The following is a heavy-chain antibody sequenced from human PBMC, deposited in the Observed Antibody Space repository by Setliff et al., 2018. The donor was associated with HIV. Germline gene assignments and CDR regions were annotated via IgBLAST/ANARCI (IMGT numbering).Heavy chain of an antibody. Sequence: SETLSLTCAVYGGSFSAYYWSWIRQTPGKGLEWIGEINHSGGTNYNPSLKNRVTISVDTSKNQFSLKLSSVTAADTAVYYCARRGMWSYETGGNPTATFDYWGQGVLVTVSS. D-gene: IGHD2-8*02. CDR3: ARRGMWSYETGGNPTATFDY. V-gene: IGHV4-34*01. CDR2: INHSGGT. CDR1: GGSFSAYY. J-gene: IGHJ4*02.